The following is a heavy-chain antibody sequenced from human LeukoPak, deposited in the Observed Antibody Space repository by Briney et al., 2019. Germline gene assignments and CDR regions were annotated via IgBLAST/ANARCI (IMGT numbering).Heavy chain of an antibody. CDR2: IYTSGST. CDR3: ARQIIAAGKNYHGMDV. D-gene: IGHD6-13*01. CDR1: GGSISSYY. J-gene: IGHJ6*02. Sequence: SETLSLTCTVSGGSISSYYWTWIRQPAGKGLEWIGRIYTSGSTNYNPSLKSRVTMSVDTSNNQFSLNLSSVTAADTAVYYCARQIIAAGKNYHGMDVWGQGTTVTVSS. V-gene: IGHV4-4*07.